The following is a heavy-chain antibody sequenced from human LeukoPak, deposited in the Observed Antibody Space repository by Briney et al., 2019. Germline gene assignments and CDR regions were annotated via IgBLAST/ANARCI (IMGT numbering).Heavy chain of an antibody. J-gene: IGHJ5*02. Sequence: SVKVSCKASGGTFGSYAISWVRQAPGQGLEWMGGIIPIFGTANYAQKFQGRVTITADESTSTAYMELSSLRSEDTAVYYCARDPKSFDWLRVHWFDPWGQGTLVTVSS. CDR1: GGTFGSYA. V-gene: IGHV1-69*13. CDR2: IIPIFGTA. CDR3: ARDPKSFDWLRVHWFDP. D-gene: IGHD3-9*01.